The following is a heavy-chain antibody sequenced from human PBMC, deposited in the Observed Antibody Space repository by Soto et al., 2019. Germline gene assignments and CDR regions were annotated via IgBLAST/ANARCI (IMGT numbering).Heavy chain of an antibody. D-gene: IGHD6-6*01. CDR3: ARSISTYFDS. V-gene: IGHV4-38-2*01. J-gene: IGHJ4*02. CDR2: VYYSGST. CDR1: GYSISNGDY. Sequence: SETLSLTCAVSGYSISNGDYWGWIRQAPGKGLEWIGSVYYSGSTHYEPSLRGRIAISVDTLKNQFSLRLTSVTAADTAMYSCARSISTYFDSWGQGIPVTVSS.